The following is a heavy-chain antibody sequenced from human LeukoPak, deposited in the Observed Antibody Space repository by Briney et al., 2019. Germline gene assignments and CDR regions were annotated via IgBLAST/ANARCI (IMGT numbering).Heavy chain of an antibody. CDR3: AGAQNRDALDI. V-gene: IGHV4-30-4*08. J-gene: IGHJ3*02. CDR1: GGSISSGDYY. CDR2: IYYSGST. Sequence: PSQTLSLTCTVSGGSISSGDYYWSWIRQPPGKGLEWIGYIYYSGSTYYNPSLKSRVTISVDTSKNQFSLKLSSVTAADTAVYYRAGAQNRDALDIWGQGTMVAVSS. D-gene: IGHD1-14*01.